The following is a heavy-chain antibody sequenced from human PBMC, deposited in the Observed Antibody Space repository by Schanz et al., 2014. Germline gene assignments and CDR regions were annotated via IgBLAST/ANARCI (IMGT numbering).Heavy chain of an antibody. J-gene: IGHJ4*02. D-gene: IGHD1-26*01. Sequence: EGQLAESGGGLVQPGGSLRLSCAVSGFTVSSNHMSWVRQAPGKGLEWVSVIYSGIGAYYADSVKGRFTISRDNSKNTLYLQMNSLRAEDTAVYYCAKDLLYSAPMPLNHLDYWGQGTLVTVSS. CDR2: IYSGIGA. V-gene: IGHV3-66*01. CDR3: AKDLLYSAPMPLNHLDY. CDR1: GFTVSSNH.